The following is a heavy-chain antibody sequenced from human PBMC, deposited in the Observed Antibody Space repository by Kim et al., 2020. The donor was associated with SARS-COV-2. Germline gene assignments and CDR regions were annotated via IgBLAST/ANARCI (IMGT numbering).Heavy chain of an antibody. CDR3: AKTSYSSSWYWRGWFDP. V-gene: IGHV3-23*01. Sequence: VKGRFTISRDNSKNTLYLQMNSLRAEDTAVYYCAKTSYSSSWYWRGWFDPWGQGTLVTVSS. J-gene: IGHJ5*02. D-gene: IGHD6-13*01.